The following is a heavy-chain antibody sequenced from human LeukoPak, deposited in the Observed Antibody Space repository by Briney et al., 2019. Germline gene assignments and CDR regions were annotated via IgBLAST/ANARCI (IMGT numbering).Heavy chain of an antibody. Sequence: SQTLSLTFTVSGGSISSGDYYWSWIRQPAGKGLEWIGRISSSGSTNYNPSLKSRVTISVDTSKNQFSLKLSSVTAADTAVYYCARDPMTAEAFDIWGQGTMVTVSS. CDR2: ISSSGST. CDR3: ARDPMTAEAFDI. J-gene: IGHJ3*02. V-gene: IGHV4-61*02. CDR1: GGSISSGDYY. D-gene: IGHD2-21*02.